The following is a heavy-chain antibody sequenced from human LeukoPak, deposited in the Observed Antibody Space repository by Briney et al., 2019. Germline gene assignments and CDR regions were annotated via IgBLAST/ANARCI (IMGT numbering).Heavy chain of an antibody. J-gene: IGHJ3*02. D-gene: IGHD3-22*01. CDR2: ISYDGSNK. CDR1: GFTFSSYA. Sequence: PGGSLRLSCAASGFTFSSYAMHWVRQAPGKGLEWVAVISYDGSNKCYADSVKGRFTISRDNSKNTLYLQMNSLRAEDTAVYYCARRRTYYYDSSGYYPPDDAFDIWGQGTMVTVSS. V-gene: IGHV3-30-3*01. CDR3: ARRRTYYYDSSGYYPPDDAFDI.